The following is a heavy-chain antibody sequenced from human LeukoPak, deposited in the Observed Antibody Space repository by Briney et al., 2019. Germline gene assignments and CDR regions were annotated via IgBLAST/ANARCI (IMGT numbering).Heavy chain of an antibody. CDR3: TRLGGAADY. V-gene: IGHV3-73*01. CDR2: IRSKANSYAT. D-gene: IGHD3-16*01. J-gene: IGHJ4*02. CDR1: GFTFSTYD. Sequence: GGSLRLSCAASGFTFSTYDMHWVRQAPGKGLEWVGRIRSKANSYATAYAASVKGRFTISRDDSKNTAYLQMNSLKTEDTAVYYCTRLGGAADYWGQGTLVTVSS.